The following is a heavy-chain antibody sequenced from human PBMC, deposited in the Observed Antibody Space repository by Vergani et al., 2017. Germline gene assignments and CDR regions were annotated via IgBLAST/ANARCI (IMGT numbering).Heavy chain of an antibody. CDR2: ISGSGGST. D-gene: IGHD2-21*02. CDR1: GFTFSSYA. V-gene: IGHV3-23*01. J-gene: IGHJ3*02. CDR3: AKDSGYCGGDCYYDAFDM. Sequence: EVQLLESGGGLVQPGGSLRLSCAASGFTFSSYAMSWVRQAPGKGLEWVSTISGSGGSTYYADSVKGRFTISRDNSKNTLYLQMNSLRAEDTAVYFCAKDSGYCGGDCYYDAFDMWGQGTMVTVSS.